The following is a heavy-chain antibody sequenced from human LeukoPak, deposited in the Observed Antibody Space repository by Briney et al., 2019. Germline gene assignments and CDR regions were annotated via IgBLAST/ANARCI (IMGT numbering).Heavy chain of an antibody. J-gene: IGHJ4*02. V-gene: IGHV3-23*01. CDR1: GFAFSNFA. Sequence: GGSLRLSCAASGFAFSNFAMTWVRQAPGKGLECVSLISGNGGATYYADSVKGRFTISRDNSKSTLFLQMNSQRADDTAVYYCAKGSGSPYYFDYWGQGTLVTVSS. CDR3: AKGSGSPYYFDY. CDR2: ISGNGGAT. D-gene: IGHD3-10*01.